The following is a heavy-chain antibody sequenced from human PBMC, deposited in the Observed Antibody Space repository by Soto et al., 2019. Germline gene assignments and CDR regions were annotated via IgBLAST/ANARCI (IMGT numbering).Heavy chain of an antibody. CDR3: AREGVAPYYYYGMDV. Sequence: ASVKVSCKASGYTFTRSGISWVRQAPGQGLEWMGWISTYNGDTNYAQTFQGRVTMTTDTSTSTVHMEVRSLRSDDTAVYYCAREGVAPYYYYGMDVWGQGTPVTAPQ. V-gene: IGHV1-18*01. CDR2: ISTYNGDT. CDR1: GYTFTRSG. J-gene: IGHJ6*01. D-gene: IGHD5-12*01.